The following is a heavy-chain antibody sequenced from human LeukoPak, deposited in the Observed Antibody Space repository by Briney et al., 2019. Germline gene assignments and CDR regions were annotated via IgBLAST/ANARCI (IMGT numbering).Heavy chain of an antibody. CDR3: ARSLRLSYDYYYYYMDV. Sequence: PGGSLRLSCAASGFTFSSYSMNWVRQAPGKGLEWVSYISSSSSTIYYADSVEGRFTISRDNAKNSLYLQMNSLRAEDTAVYYCARSLRLSYDYYYYYMDVWGKGTTVTISS. CDR1: GFTFSSYS. CDR2: ISSSSSTI. J-gene: IGHJ6*03. V-gene: IGHV3-48*01. D-gene: IGHD2-2*01.